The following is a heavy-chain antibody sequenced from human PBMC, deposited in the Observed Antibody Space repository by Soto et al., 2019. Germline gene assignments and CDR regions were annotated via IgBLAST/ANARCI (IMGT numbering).Heavy chain of an antibody. V-gene: IGHV1-8*01. CDR2: MNPNSGNT. CDR1: GYTFTSYD. J-gene: IGHJ4*02. Sequence: KKAWASVKVSCKASGYTFTSYDINWVRQATGQGLEWMGWMNPNSGNTGYAQKFQGRVTMTRNTSISTAYMELSSLRSEDTAVYYCARVTTVTTTLGYWGQGTLVTVSS. CDR3: ARVTTVTTTLGY. D-gene: IGHD4-17*01.